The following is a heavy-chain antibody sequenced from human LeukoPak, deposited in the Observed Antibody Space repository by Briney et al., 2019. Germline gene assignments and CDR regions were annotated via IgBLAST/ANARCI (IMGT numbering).Heavy chain of an antibody. CDR1: GFTFSRHW. Sequence: GGSLRLSCAASGFTFSRHWMSWVRQAPGKGLEWVANIKKDGSEKYYVDAVKGRFTISRDNAKTSLYLQMNSLRAEDTAVYYCARDLSGIAGYTYGRGIDYWGQGTLVTVSS. V-gene: IGHV3-7*01. CDR3: ARDLSGIAGYTYGRGIDY. D-gene: IGHD5-18*01. CDR2: IKKDGSEK. J-gene: IGHJ4*02.